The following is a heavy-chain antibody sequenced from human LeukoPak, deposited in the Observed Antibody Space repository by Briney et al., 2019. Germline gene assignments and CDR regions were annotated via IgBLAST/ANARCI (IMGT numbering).Heavy chain of an antibody. CDR3: ARLTPIGYYGSGRYGWFDP. J-gene: IGHJ5*02. D-gene: IGHD3-10*01. CDR1: GGSISSYY. V-gene: IGHV4-59*12. Sequence: SETLSLTCTVSGGSISSYYWSWIRQPPGKGLEWIGYIYYSGTTNYNPSLKSRVTISVDRSKNQFSLKLSSVTAADTAVYYCARLTPIGYYGSGRYGWFDPWGQGTLVTVSS. CDR2: IYYSGTT.